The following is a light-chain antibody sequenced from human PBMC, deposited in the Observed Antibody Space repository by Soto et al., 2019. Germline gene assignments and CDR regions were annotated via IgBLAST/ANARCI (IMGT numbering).Light chain of an antibody. V-gene: IGKV3-20*01. CDR1: QSVSSSY. CDR3: QQYATSPWT. CDR2: GAS. J-gene: IGKJ1*01. Sequence: EIVLTQSPGTLSLSPGERATLSCRASQSVSSSYLAWYQQKPGQAPRLVIYGASSRASGIPDRFSGSGSGTDFTLTISRLEPEDFAVYYCQQYATSPWTFGQGTKVEIK.